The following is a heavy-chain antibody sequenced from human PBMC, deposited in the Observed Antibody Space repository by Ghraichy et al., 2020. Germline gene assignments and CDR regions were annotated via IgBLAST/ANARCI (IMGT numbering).Heavy chain of an antibody. CDR2: ISSSSYYI. J-gene: IGHJ4*02. D-gene: IGHD3-3*01. V-gene: IGHV3-21*01. CDR1: GFTFSSYS. Sequence: GGSLRLSCAASGFTFSSYSMNWVRQAPGKGLEWVSYISSSSYYIYYADSVRGRFTISRDNAKNSLYLQMNSLTVEDTAVYYCVRSPDVWSVPPGDFDNWGQGSLVTVSS. CDR3: VRSPDVWSVPPGDFDN.